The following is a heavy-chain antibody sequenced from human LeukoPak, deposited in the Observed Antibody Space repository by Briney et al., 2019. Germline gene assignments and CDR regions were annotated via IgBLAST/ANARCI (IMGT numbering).Heavy chain of an antibody. V-gene: IGHV3-33*01. CDR1: GFTFSSNG. D-gene: IGHD3-22*01. CDR2: IWYDGSNK. Sequence: GGSLRLSCAASGFTFSSNGMHWVRQAPGKGLEWVAVIWYDGSNKYYADSVKGRFTISRDNSKNTLYLQMNSLRAEDTAVYYCARGYYYDSSGYYVGYYFDYWGQGTLVTVSS. J-gene: IGHJ4*02. CDR3: ARGYYYDSSGYYVGYYFDY.